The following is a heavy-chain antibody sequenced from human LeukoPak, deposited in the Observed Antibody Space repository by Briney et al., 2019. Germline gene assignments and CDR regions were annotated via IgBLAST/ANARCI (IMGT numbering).Heavy chain of an antibody. CDR2: IYYSGST. CDR1: GGSISSSSYY. CDR3: ASVAAAGNYYYYYYMDV. Sequence: SETLSLTCTVSGGSISSSSYYWGWIRQPPGKGLEWIGSIYYSGSTYYSPSLKSRVTISVDTSKNQFSLKLSSVTAADTAVYYCASVAAAGNYYYYYYMDVWGKGTTVTVSS. D-gene: IGHD6-13*01. V-gene: IGHV4-39*01. J-gene: IGHJ6*03.